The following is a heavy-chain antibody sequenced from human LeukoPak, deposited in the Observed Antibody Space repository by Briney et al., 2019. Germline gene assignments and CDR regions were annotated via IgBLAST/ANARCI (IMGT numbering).Heavy chain of an antibody. CDR2: VRSRDKNYVT. V-gene: IGHV3-73*01. D-gene: IGHD2-21*01. Sequence: GGSLRLSCAASGLGFAGSAVHWVRQTSGRGLEWIGCVRSRDKNYVTIYGASARGRFTISRDDSRNTASLQMNSLNTEDTAVYYFRHIEYVAPDSWGQGTLVTVSS. J-gene: IGHJ4*02. CDR1: GLGFAGSA. CDR3: RHIEYVAPDS.